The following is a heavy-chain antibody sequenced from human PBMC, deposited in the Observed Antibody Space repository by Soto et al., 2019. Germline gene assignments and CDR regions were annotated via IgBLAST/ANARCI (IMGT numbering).Heavy chain of an antibody. D-gene: IGHD1-1*01. J-gene: IGHJ1*01. CDR1: GGSISSGGYY. V-gene: IGHV4-31*03. CDR3: ARGGTRAYFHH. Sequence: QVQLQESGPGLVKPSQTLSLTCTVSGGSISSGGYYWSWIRQHPGKGLEWLGSIYDSGSTYCNPSLKSRVTISVYASKNQLSLKLASVTAAGTAMYYCARGGTRAYFHHWGQGTLVTVSP. CDR2: IYDSGST.